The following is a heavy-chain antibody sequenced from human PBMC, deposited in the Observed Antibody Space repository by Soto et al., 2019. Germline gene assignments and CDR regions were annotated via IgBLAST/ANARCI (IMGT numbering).Heavy chain of an antibody. CDR2: ISRSGDST. V-gene: IGHV3-23*01. J-gene: IGHJ4*02. CDR1: GFTFSSYA. D-gene: IGHD6-19*01. CDR3: AKTNKFSTQSSGWAIRFDY. Sequence: EVQLLESGGGLVQPGGSLRLSCAASGFTFSSYAMTWVRQAPGKGLEWVSTISRSGDSTYYRDSVKGRFTISRDNSKNTVYLQMNSLRAEDTAGYYCAKTNKFSTQSSGWAIRFDYWWQGTLVTVSS.